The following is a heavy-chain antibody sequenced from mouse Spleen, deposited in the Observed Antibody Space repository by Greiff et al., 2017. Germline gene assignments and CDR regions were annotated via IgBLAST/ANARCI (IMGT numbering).Heavy chain of an antibody. CDR2: ISSGGSYT. J-gene: IGHJ2*01. CDR1: GFTFSSYA. V-gene: IGHV5-9-3*01. CDR3: AGTGSYYFDY. Sequence: EVQGVESGGGLVKPGGSLKLSCAASGFTFSSYAMSWVRQTPEKRLEWVATISSGGSYTYYPDSVKGRFTISRDNAKNTLYLQMSSLRSEDTAMYYCAGTGSYYFDYWGQGTTLTVSS. D-gene: IGHD4-1*01.